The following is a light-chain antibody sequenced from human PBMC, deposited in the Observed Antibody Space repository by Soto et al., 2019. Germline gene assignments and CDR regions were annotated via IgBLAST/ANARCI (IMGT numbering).Light chain of an antibody. Sequence: EIVMTQSPATLSVSPGERATLSCRANQSVSSNLAWYQQKPGQAPRLLIYGASTRATGIPARFSGSGSGTEFTLTISSLQSEDFAVYYCQQYNNWPPVSFGQGTKLEIK. V-gene: IGKV3-15*01. J-gene: IGKJ2*01. CDR1: QSVSSN. CDR2: GAS. CDR3: QQYNNWPPVS.